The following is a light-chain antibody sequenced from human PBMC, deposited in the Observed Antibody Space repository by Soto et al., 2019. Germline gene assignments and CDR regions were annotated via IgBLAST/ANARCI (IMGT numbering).Light chain of an antibody. V-gene: IGKV1-12*01. Sequence: DIQMTQAPPSVSASVGDRVTITCRARQGISSWLAWYQQKPGKAPKLLIYAASNWQSGVPSRFSGSVSGTDFTLTISSLQPEDFATYYWPQANSFPHTFGGGTKVEIK. J-gene: IGKJ4*01. CDR2: AAS. CDR3: PQANSFPHT. CDR1: QGISSW.